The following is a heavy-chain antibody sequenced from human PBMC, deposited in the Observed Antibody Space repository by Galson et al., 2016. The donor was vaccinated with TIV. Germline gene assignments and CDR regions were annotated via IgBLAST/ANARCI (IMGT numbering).Heavy chain of an antibody. J-gene: IGHJ6*02. CDR1: GFTFSSYA. CDR3: AKVPSSGFYYYYGMDV. V-gene: IGHV3-23*01. CDR2: ISGSGGST. Sequence: SLRLSCAASGFTFSSYAMSWVRQAPGKGLEWVSAISGSGGSTWYADSVKGRFTISRDNSKNTVYLQMTSLRAEGTAVYYCAKVPSSGFYYYYGMDVWGQGTTVTVSS. D-gene: IGHD3-22*01.